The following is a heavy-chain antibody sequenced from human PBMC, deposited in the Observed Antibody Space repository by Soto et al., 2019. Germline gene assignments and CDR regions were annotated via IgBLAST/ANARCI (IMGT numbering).Heavy chain of an antibody. CDR1: GFTFSRYW. D-gene: IGHD6-19*01. V-gene: IGHV3-7*01. Sequence: GGSLRLSCAASGFTFSRYWMSWIRQAPGKGLEWVANIKQDGSEKYYVDSVKGRFTISRDNAKNSLYLQMNSLRAEDTAVYYCARVMAGTRYYYYYYGMDVWGQGTTVTVSS. CDR2: IKQDGSEK. J-gene: IGHJ6*02. CDR3: ARVMAGTRYYYYYYGMDV.